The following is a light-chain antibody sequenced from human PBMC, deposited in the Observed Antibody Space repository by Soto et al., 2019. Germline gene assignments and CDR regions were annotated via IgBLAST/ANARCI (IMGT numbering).Light chain of an antibody. CDR2: CAS. J-gene: IGKJ1*01. CDR3: LQYNNWPRT. Sequence: EIVMTQSPATLSVSPGERATLSCRASQGVSSNLAWYQQKPGQAPRLLIYCASTRATGIPARFSGSGSGTEFTLTISSLQSEDFAVYYCLQYNNWPRTFGQGTKVEIK. V-gene: IGKV3-15*01. CDR1: QGVSSN.